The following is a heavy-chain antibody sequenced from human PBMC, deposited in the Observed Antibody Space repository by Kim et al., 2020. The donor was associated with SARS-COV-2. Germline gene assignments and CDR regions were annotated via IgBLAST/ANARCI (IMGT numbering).Heavy chain of an antibody. D-gene: IGHD3-10*01. CDR3: ASLGSGSYLGPFDY. Sequence: ADSVDGRSTTTRDNSKNTQYLQMNSLRAEGTAVYYCASLGSGSYLGPFDYWGQGTLVTVSS. V-gene: IGHV3-30*05. J-gene: IGHJ4*02.